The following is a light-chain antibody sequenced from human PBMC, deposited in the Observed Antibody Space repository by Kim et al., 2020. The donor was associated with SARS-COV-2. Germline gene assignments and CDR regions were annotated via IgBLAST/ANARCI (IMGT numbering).Light chain of an antibody. Sequence: ASVGDRVTITCLASQSISNWLAWYQQKPGKAPKLLIYKASSLKSGVPSRFSGSGSGTEFTVTISGLQPDDFATYYCQQYRSYSWTFGQGTKVDIK. V-gene: IGKV1-5*03. CDR3: QQYRSYSWT. J-gene: IGKJ1*01. CDR2: KAS. CDR1: QSISNW.